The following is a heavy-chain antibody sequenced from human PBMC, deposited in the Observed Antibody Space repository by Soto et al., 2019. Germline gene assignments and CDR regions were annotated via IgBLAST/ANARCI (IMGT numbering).Heavy chain of an antibody. J-gene: IGHJ6*02. CDR2: IYTSGST. D-gene: IGHD3-10*01. CDR1: GGSISSYY. V-gene: IGHV4-4*07. CDR3: AREGFTMVRGVMNYYGMDV. Sequence: PSETLYLTCTVSGGSISSYYWSWIRQPAGKGLEWIGRIYTSGSTNYNPSLKSRVTMSVDTSKNQFSLKLSSVTAADTAVYYCAREGFTMVRGVMNYYGMDVWGQGTTVTVSS.